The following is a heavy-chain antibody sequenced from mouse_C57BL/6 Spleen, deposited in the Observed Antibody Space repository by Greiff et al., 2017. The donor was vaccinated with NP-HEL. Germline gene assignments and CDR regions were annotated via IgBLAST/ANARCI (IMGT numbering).Heavy chain of an antibody. CDR1: GFTFSSYA. CDR3: ARERELAYYFDY. V-gene: IGHV5-4*01. CDR2: ISDGGSYT. D-gene: IGHD4-1*01. Sequence: EVQRVESGGGLVKPGGSLKLSCAASGFTFSSYAMSWVRQTPEKRLEWVATISDGGSYTYYPDNVKGRFTISRDNAKNNLYLQMSHLKSEDTAMYYCARERELAYYFDYWGQGTTLTVSS. J-gene: IGHJ2*01.